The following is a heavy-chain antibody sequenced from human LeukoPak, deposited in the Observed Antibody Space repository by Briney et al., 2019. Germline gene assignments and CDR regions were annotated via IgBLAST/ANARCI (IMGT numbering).Heavy chain of an antibody. CDR3: ARGGGKTFDY. CDR2: VYYTGTT. Sequence: SETLSLTCSFSGGSIRSYYWNWIRQPPGKGLEWIGFVYYTGTTNYNPSLKSRVTISVDTSKNQFSLKMSSVTAADTAVYYCARGGGKTFDYWGQGMLATVSS. J-gene: IGHJ4*02. CDR1: GGSIRSYY. V-gene: IGHV4-59*01. D-gene: IGHD1-26*01.